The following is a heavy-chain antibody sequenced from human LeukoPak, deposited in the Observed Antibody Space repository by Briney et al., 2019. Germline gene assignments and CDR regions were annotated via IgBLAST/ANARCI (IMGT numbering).Heavy chain of an antibody. CDR1: GYSFTSYW. J-gene: IGHJ4*02. Sequence: GESLKISCKGSGYSFTSYWIGWVRQMPGKGLEWMGRIDPSDSYTNYSPSFQGHVTISADKSISTAYLQWSSLKASDTAMYYCARPSRRGIAAAGSGYWGQGTLVTVSS. V-gene: IGHV5-10-1*01. CDR2: IDPSDSYT. D-gene: IGHD6-13*01. CDR3: ARPSRRGIAAAGSGY.